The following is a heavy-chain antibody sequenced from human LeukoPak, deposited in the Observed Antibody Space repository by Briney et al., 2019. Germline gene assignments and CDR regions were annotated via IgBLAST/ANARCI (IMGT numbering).Heavy chain of an antibody. Sequence: GGSLRLSCAASGLTFSSYSMNWVRQAPGKGLEWVSAISGSGGSTYYADSVKGRFTISRDNSKNTLYLQMHSLRVEDTAVYYCAKGPHRDYWGQGTLLTVSS. V-gene: IGHV3-23*01. CDR3: AKGPHRDY. CDR1: GLTFSSYS. CDR2: ISGSGGST. J-gene: IGHJ4*02.